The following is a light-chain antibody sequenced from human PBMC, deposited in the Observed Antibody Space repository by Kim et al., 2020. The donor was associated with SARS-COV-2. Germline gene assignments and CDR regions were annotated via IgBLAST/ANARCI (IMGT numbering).Light chain of an antibody. J-gene: IGKJ2*01. CDR2: GAS. CDR3: QQYNNWRQT. V-gene: IGKV3-15*01. Sequence: SVSPGERATLSCRASQSVSSNLAWYQQKPGQAPRLLIYGASTRATGIPARFSGSGSGTEFTLTISSLQSEDFAVYYCQQYNNWRQTFGQGTKLEI. CDR1: QSVSSN.